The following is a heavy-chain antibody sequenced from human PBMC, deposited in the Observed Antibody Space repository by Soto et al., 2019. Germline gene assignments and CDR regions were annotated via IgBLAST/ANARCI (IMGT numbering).Heavy chain of an antibody. CDR3: ARYSSNWFQTEGMDV. V-gene: IGHV4-61*02. CDR2: IDTSGNT. CDR1: GGSVGSGYYY. J-gene: IGHJ6*02. Sequence: PSETLSLTCSVSGGSVGSGYYYWSWIRQPAGKGLEWIGSIDTSGNTNYNPSLKSRVTMSVDTSKKQFSLKLTSVTAADTAVYYCARYSSNWFQTEGMDVWGQGTTVTVSS. D-gene: IGHD6-13*01.